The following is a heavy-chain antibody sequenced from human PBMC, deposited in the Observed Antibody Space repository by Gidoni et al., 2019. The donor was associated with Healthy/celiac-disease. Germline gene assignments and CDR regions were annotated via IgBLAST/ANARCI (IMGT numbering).Heavy chain of an antibody. D-gene: IGHD3-10*01. CDR2: IDWDDDK. Sequence: QVTLRESGPALVKPTQTFTLTCTFSGFSLSTSGMCVSWIRQPPGKALEWLARIDWDDDKYYSTSLKTRLTISKDTSKNQVVLTMTNMDPVDTATYYCARIPHYYGAFDIWGQGTMVTVSS. V-gene: IGHV2-70*15. CDR1: GFSLSTSGMC. J-gene: IGHJ3*02. CDR3: ARIPHYYGAFDI.